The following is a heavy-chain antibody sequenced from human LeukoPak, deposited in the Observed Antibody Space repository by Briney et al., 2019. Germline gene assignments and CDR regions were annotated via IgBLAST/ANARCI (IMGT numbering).Heavy chain of an antibody. CDR3: SKGRGSTLTNIDF. J-gene: IGHJ4*02. V-gene: IGHV3-23*01. CDR2: VSDSGVNT. CDR1: GFAFSSFA. D-gene: IGHD4-11*01. Sequence: PGGSLRLSRAASGFAFSSFAMTWVRQSPGKGLEWVSSVSDSGVNTYYAGSVRGRLTVSRDNFKNILYLQMNSLTVEDTAFYYCSKGRGSTLTNIDFWGQGALVTVSS.